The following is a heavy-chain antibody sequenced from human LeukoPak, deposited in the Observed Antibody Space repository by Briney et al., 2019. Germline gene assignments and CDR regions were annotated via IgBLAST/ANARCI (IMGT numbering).Heavy chain of an antibody. D-gene: IGHD2-15*01. V-gene: IGHV3-23*01. CDR3: AKDEYCSGGSCYGSDY. J-gene: IGHJ4*02. Sequence: GGSLRLSCAASGFTFTNYAMSWVRQAPGKGLEWVSGISGGGGSTYYADSVKGRFTISRDNSKNTLYLQMNSLRAEDTAVYYCAKDEYCSGGSCYGSDYWGQGTLVTVSS. CDR2: ISGGGGST. CDR1: GFTFTNYA.